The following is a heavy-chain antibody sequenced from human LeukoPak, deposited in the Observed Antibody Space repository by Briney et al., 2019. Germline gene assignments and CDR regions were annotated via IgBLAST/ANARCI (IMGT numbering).Heavy chain of an antibody. V-gene: IGHV1-2*02. CDR1: GGTFSSYA. J-gene: IGHJ4*02. CDR2: INPNSGGT. Sequence: GASVKVSCKASGGTFSSYAISWVRQAPGQGLEWMGWINPNSGGTNYAQKFQGRVTMTRDTSISTAYMELSRLRSDDTAVYYCARGISRDGYTQGGYWGQGTLVTVSS. CDR3: ARGISRDGYTQGGY. D-gene: IGHD5-24*01.